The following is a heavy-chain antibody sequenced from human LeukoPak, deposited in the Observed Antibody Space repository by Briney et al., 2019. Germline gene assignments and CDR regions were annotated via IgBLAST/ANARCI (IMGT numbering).Heavy chain of an antibody. CDR1: GFTFSSYG. D-gene: IGHD5-24*01. CDR2: IWYDGSNK. CDR3: ARDWGSPSTLGDGYNSPLYY. V-gene: IGHV3-33*01. J-gene: IGHJ4*02. Sequence: GGSLRLSCAASGFTFSSYGMHWVRQAPGKGLEWVAVIWYDGSNKYYADSVKGRFTISRDNSKNTLYLQMNSLRAEDTAVYYCARDWGSPSTLGDGYNSPLYYWGQGTLVTVSS.